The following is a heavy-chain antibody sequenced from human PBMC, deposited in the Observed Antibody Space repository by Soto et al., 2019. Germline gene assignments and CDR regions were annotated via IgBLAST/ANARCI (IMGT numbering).Heavy chain of an antibody. CDR2: IDPSDSYT. J-gene: IGHJ6*02. CDR3: ARQIPATLFYYYGMDV. CDR1: GYSFTSYW. D-gene: IGHD2-15*01. V-gene: IGHV5-10-1*01. Sequence: GESLKISCKGSGYSFTSYWISWVRQMPGKGLEWMGRIDPSDSYTNYSPSFQGHVTISADKSISTAYLQWSSLKASDTAMYYCARQIPATLFYYYGMDVWGQGTTVTVSS.